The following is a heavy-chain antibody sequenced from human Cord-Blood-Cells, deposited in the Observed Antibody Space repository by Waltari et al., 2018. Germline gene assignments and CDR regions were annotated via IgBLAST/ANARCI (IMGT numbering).Heavy chain of an antibody. J-gene: IGHJ4*02. D-gene: IGHD2-15*01. CDR3: AKDYLGYCSGGSCYPFDY. CDR2: ISYDGSNK. Sequence: QVQLVESGGGVVQPGRSLRLSCAASGFTFSSYGMPWVRQAPGKGLEWVAVISYDGSNKYYADSVKGRFTISRDNSKNTLYLQMNSLRAEDTAVYYCAKDYLGYCSGGSCYPFDYWGQGTLVTVSS. V-gene: IGHV3-30*18. CDR1: GFTFSSYG.